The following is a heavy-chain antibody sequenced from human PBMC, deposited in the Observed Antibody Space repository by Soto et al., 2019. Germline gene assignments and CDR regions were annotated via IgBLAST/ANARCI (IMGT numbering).Heavy chain of an antibody. CDR1: GGSISSYY. Sequence: SETLSLTCTVSGGSISSYYWSWIRQPTGKGLEWIGYIYYSGSTHYNASLKSRVTISVDTSKNQFSLKLSSVTAADTAVYYCARSYCSGGSCHFDYWGQGTLVTVSS. CDR3: ARSYCSGGSCHFDY. V-gene: IGHV4-59*08. J-gene: IGHJ4*02. D-gene: IGHD2-15*01. CDR2: IYYSGST.